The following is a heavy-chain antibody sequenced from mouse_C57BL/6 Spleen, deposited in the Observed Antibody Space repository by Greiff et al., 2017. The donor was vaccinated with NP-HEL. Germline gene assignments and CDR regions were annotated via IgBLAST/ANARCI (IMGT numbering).Heavy chain of an antibody. J-gene: IGHJ4*01. Sequence: QVHVKQPGAELVKPGASVKLSCKASGYTFTSYWMHWVKQRPGQGLEWIGMIHPNSGSTNYNEKFKSKATLTVDKSSSTAYMQLSSLTSEDSAVYYCENYGYDEGYAMDYWGQGTSVTVSS. CDR1: GYTFTSYW. D-gene: IGHD2-2*01. CDR3: ENYGYDEGYAMDY. CDR2: IHPNSGST. V-gene: IGHV1-64*01.